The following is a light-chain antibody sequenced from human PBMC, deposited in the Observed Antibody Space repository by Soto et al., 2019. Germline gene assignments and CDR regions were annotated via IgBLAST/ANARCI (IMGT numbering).Light chain of an antibody. Sequence: QSALTQPASVSGSPGQSITLSCTGTSSDVGDYNYVSWYQQHPGKAPKVMIYDISNRPSGVSNRFSGSKSGNTASLTISGLQAEEEAEYYCSSYTSSRTLVFGTGTKVTVL. CDR2: DIS. CDR3: SSYTSSRTLV. V-gene: IGLV2-14*01. J-gene: IGLJ1*01. CDR1: SSDVGDYNY.